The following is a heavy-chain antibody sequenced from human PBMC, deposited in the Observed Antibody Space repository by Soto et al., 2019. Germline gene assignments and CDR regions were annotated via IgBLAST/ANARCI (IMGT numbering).Heavy chain of an antibody. D-gene: IGHD3-16*01. J-gene: IGHJ4*02. CDR2: IYYSGNT. V-gene: IGHV4-30-4*01. CDR1: GGSTSSDNY. Sequence: SSETLSLTCTVSGGSTSSDNYWSWIRQPPGKGLEWIGHIYYSGNTDHNPSLKSRLAISIDTSKNQFSLKLSSVTAADTAVYFCAREGGESSDGLYYFDSWGQGSLVTVSS. CDR3: AREGGESSDGLYYFDS.